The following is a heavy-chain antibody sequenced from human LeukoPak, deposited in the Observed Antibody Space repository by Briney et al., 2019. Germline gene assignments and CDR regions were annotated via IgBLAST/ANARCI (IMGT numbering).Heavy chain of an antibody. Sequence: PGGSLRLSCAASGFTFSSYAMHWVRQAPGKGLEYVSAISSNGGSTYYANSVKGRFTISRDNSKNTLYLQMGSLRAEDMAVYYCARAYSSGWYLEGGFDYWGQGTLVTVSS. D-gene: IGHD6-19*01. V-gene: IGHV3-64*01. J-gene: IGHJ4*02. CDR3: ARAYSSGWYLEGGFDY. CDR2: ISSNGGST. CDR1: GFTFSSYA.